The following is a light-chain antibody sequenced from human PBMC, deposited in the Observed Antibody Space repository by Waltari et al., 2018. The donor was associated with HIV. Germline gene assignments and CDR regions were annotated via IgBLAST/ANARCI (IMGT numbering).Light chain of an antibody. V-gene: IGLV2-8*01. Sequence: QSALTQPPSASGSPGQSVTLSCTGTNSDLGTYDYVSWYHQHPGKAPKLVISEVTKRPSGVSDRFSGSKSGNTAFLTVSGLQAEDEADYYCSSFANRDGFYVLFGGGTRLTVL. J-gene: IGLJ2*01. CDR1: NSDLGTYDY. CDR3: SSFANRDGFYVL. CDR2: EVT.